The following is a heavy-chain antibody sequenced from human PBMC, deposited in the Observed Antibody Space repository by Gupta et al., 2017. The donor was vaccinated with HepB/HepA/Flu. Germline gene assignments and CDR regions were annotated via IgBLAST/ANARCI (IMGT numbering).Heavy chain of an antibody. CDR3: ARSRVEVPPWKTHSFFEAFDI. V-gene: IGHV1-69*01. CDR1: GGTLSKYL. D-gene: IGHD1-1*01. J-gene: IGHJ3*02. CDR2: IIPIFGST. Sequence: QVQLVQSGAEVRNRGSSVKVSFKASGGTLSKYLISRVRQAPGRGLEWMGDIIPIFGSTNYAQRFQDRVTITADESTSTAYMELSSLRSDDTAVYYCARSRVEVPPWKTHSFFEAFDIWGLGTLVTVSS.